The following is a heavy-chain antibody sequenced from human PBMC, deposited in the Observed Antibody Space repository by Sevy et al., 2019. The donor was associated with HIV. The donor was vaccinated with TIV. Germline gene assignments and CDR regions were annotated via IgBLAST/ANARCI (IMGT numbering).Heavy chain of an antibody. J-gene: IGHJ5*02. CDR1: GFTVNSDY. CDR3: ARHISFGELGSWFDP. CDR2: VYSGGTT. Sequence: GGSLRLSCAASGFTVNSDYMSWVRQAPGKGLEWVSVVYSGGTTYYADSVKGRFTISRDNSKNIWYLQMNSLRAEDTAVYYCARHISFGELGSWFDPWGQGTLVTVSS. D-gene: IGHD3-10*01. V-gene: IGHV3-53*01.